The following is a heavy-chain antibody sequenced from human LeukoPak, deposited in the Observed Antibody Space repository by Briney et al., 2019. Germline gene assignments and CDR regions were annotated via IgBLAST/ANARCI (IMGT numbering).Heavy chain of an antibody. CDR1: GFTFSSYS. Sequence: PGGPLRLSCAASGFTFSSYSMNWLRQAPGKGLEWVSSISSSSSYIYYADSVKGRFTISRDNAKNSLYLQMNSLRAEDTAVYYCAREGRAVTYASDIWGQGTMVTVSS. J-gene: IGHJ3*02. CDR3: AREGRAVTYASDI. D-gene: IGHD3-10*01. CDR2: ISSSSSYI. V-gene: IGHV3-21*01.